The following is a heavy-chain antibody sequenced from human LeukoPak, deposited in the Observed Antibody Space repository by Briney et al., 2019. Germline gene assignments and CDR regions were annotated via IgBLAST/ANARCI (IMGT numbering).Heavy chain of an antibody. CDR1: GFTFSSYG. CDR3: AKVFYGGNSDPLFDY. J-gene: IGHJ4*02. V-gene: IGHV3-30*02. Sequence: GGSLRLSCAASGFTFSSYGMHWVRQAPGKGLEWVAFIRYDGSNKYYADSVKGRFTISRDNSKNTLYLQMNSLRAEDTAVYYCAKVFYGGNSDPLFDYWGQGTLVTVSS. CDR2: IRYDGSNK. D-gene: IGHD4-23*01.